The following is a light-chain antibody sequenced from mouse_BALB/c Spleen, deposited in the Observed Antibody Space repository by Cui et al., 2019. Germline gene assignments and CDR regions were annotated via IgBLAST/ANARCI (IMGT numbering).Light chain of an antibody. CDR3: QQYSSYPLT. Sequence: DIVMTQSQKFMSTSVGYRVSITCKASQNVGTAVAWYQQKPGQSPKLLIYSASNRYTGVPDRFTGSGSGTDFTLTISNMQSEDLADYFCQQYSSYPLTFGAGTKLELK. CDR2: SAS. V-gene: IGKV6-13*01. CDR1: QNVGTA. J-gene: IGKJ5*01.